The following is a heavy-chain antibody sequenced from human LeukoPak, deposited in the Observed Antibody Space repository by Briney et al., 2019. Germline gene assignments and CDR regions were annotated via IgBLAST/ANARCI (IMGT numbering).Heavy chain of an antibody. CDR2: ISATDGST. CDR3: AIVKVSWWDLIFDY. Sequence: PGGSLRLSCAASGFTFSNYAMSWVRQAPGKGLEWGSAISATDGSTNYADSVKGRFTISRDNSKNTLYLQMNSLRAEDTAVYYCAIVKVSWWDLIFDYWGQGTPVTASS. V-gene: IGHV3-23*01. CDR1: GFTFSNYA. D-gene: IGHD1-26*01. J-gene: IGHJ4*02.